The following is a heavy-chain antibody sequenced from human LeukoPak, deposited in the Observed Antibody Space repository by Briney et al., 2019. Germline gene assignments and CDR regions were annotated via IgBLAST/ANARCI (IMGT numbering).Heavy chain of an antibody. Sequence: GGSLRLSCVASGFVFSNNWMYWVRQAPGRGLVWVSRINSDGSSIAYADSVKGRFTISRDNAKNTLFLQMNSLTVEDTAMYYCAKDLSWGATDYWGQGTLVTVSS. D-gene: IGHD6-13*01. V-gene: IGHV3-74*01. J-gene: IGHJ4*02. CDR1: GFVFSNNW. CDR3: AKDLSWGATDY. CDR2: INSDGSSI.